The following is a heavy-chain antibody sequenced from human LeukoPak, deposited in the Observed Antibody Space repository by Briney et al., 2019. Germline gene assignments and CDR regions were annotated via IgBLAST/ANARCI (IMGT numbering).Heavy chain of an antibody. J-gene: IGHJ4*02. CDR2: IYSGGST. Sequence: PGGSLRLSCAASGFTVSSNYMSWVRQAPGKGLEWVSVIYSGGSTYYADSVKGRFTISRDNSKNTLYLQMNSLRAEDTAVYYCASLTSWASSDYWGQGTLVTVSS. D-gene: IGHD4/OR15-4a*01. CDR1: GFTVSSNY. V-gene: IGHV3-66*02. CDR3: ASLTSWASSDY.